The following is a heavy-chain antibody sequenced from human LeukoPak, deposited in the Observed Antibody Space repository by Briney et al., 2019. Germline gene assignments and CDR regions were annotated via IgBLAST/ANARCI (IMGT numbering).Heavy chain of an antibody. CDR2: ISSSGSTI. CDR1: GFTFRDYW. J-gene: IGHJ3*02. D-gene: IGHD7-27*01. V-gene: IGHV3-11*01. CDR3: AREPTLTGAFDI. Sequence: PGGSLRLSCAASGFTFRDYWMTWVRKAPGKGLEWVSYISSSGSTIYYADSVKGRFTISRDNAKKSLYLQMNSLRAEDTAVYYCAREPTLTGAFDIWGQGTMVTVSS.